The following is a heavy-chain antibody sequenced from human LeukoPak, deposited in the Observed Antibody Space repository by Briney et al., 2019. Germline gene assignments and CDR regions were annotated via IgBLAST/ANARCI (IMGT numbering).Heavy chain of an antibody. J-gene: IGHJ4*02. V-gene: IGHV1-18*01. Sequence: ASVKVSCKASGYTFTSYGISWVRQAPGQGLEWMGWISAYNGNRNYAQKFQGRLTMTTDTSTSTGYMEVRSLRSDDTAVFYCARVSATGYSSSWYSGHDYWGQGTLVTVSS. CDR1: GYTFTSYG. D-gene: IGHD6-13*01. CDR3: ARVSATGYSSSWYSGHDY. CDR2: ISAYNGNR.